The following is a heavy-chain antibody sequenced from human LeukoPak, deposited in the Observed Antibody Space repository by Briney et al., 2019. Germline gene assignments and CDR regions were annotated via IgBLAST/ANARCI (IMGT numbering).Heavy chain of an antibody. CDR3: ARDSIDDCSSTSCYGRFDP. CDR1: GGSFSGYY. V-gene: IGHV4-34*01. CDR2: INHSGST. Sequence: SETLSLTCAVYGGSFSGYYWSWIRQPPGKGLEWIGEINHSGSTNYNPSLKSRVTISVDTSKNQFSLKLSSVTAADTAVYYCARDSIDDCSSTSCYGRFDPWGQGTLATVSS. J-gene: IGHJ5*02. D-gene: IGHD2-2*01.